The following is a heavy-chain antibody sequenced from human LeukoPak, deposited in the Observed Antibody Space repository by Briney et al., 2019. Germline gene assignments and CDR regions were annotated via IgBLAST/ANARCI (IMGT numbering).Heavy chain of an antibody. Sequence: GGSLRLSCAASGFTFSDYAMDWVRQAPGKGLEFVLGISSNGGHTYYANSVKGRFTISRDNSKNTVYLQMGSLRADDTAVYYCAKRGSWGEDYWGQGTLV. J-gene: IGHJ4*03. D-gene: IGHD1-26*01. CDR2: ISSNGGHT. V-gene: IGHV3-64*01. CDR1: GFTFSDYA. CDR3: AKRGSWGEDY.